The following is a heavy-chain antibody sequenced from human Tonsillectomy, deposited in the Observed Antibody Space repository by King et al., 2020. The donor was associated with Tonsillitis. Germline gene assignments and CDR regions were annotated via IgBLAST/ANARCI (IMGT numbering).Heavy chain of an antibody. D-gene: IGHD2-8*01. CDR2: IGTTSSST. Sequence: VQLVESGGGLVKPGGSLRLSCAASAFTFSDYFMSWVRQAPGKGLEWVSSIGTTSSSTKYADSVKGRFTISRDNTKNSLYLQMDTLEVEDAAIYYGARHMLGHPTVFDCWGPGTLGSVST. J-gene: IGHJ4*02. CDR1: AFTFSDYF. CDR3: ARHMLGHPTVFDC. V-gene: IGHV3-11*06.